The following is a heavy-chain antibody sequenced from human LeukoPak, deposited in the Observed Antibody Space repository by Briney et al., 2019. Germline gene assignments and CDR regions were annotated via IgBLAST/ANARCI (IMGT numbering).Heavy chain of an antibody. CDR1: GFSFRSYW. J-gene: IGHJ6*02. Sequence: PGGSLRLSCAASGFSFRSYWMHWVRQDPGKGLVWVSHITSDGSSTGYANSVKGRFTISRDNAKNTLYLQMNSLRGEDTAVYYCVRDTPGDGLDVWGQGTTVTVSS. CDR3: VRDTPGDGLDV. V-gene: IGHV3-74*01. CDR2: ITSDGSST.